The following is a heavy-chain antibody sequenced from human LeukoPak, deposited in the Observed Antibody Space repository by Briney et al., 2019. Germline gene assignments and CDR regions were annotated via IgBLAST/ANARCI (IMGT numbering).Heavy chain of an antibody. Sequence: GGSLRLSCAASGFTVSSNYMSWVRQAPGKGLEWVSVIYSGGSTYYADSVKGRFTISRDNSKNTLYLQMNSLRAEDTAVYYCAREEYNWNAPGGMDVWGQGTTVTVSS. V-gene: IGHV3-66*01. D-gene: IGHD1-20*01. CDR1: GFTVSSNY. J-gene: IGHJ6*02. CDR2: IYSGGST. CDR3: AREEYNWNAPGGMDV.